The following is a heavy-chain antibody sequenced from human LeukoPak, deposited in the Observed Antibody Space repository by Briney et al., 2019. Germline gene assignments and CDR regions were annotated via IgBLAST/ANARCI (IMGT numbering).Heavy chain of an antibody. Sequence: GGSLRLSCAASGFTFSSYEMNWVRQAPGKGLEWVSYISSSGSTIYYADSVKGRFTISRDNAQNSLYLQLNSLRAEDTAVYYCARGGIQLWLPLDYWGQGTLVTVSS. J-gene: IGHJ4*02. D-gene: IGHD5-18*01. CDR1: GFTFSSYE. CDR3: ARGGIQLWLPLDY. CDR2: ISSSGSTI. V-gene: IGHV3-48*03.